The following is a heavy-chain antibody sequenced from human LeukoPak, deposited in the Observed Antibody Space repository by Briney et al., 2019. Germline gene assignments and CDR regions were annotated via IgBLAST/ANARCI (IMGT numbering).Heavy chain of an antibody. CDR3: ARGLVASIGRVFEY. CDR2: IYDSGSTT. V-gene: IGHV4-59*01. Sequence: SEALTLTCTASGGTISSYFWTWIRQPPGKGLEWVWAIYDSGSTTRYSPSLRSRVTISDTSKNQFSLNLSSVTAADTAVYYCARGLVASIGRVFEYWGQGILVTVSS. CDR1: GGTISSYF. J-gene: IGHJ4*02. D-gene: IGHD5-12*01.